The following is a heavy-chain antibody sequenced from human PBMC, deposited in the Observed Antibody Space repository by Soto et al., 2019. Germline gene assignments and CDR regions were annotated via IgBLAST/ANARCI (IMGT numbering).Heavy chain of an antibody. Sequence: HPGGSLRLSCAASGFTFSSYAMSWVRQAPGKGLEWVSAISGSGGSTYYADSVKGRFTISRDNSKNTLYLQMNSLRAEDTAVYYCAKVSSKITMVRGVIMTFDYWGQGTLVTVSS. J-gene: IGHJ4*02. CDR3: AKVSSKITMVRGVIMTFDY. CDR1: GFTFSSYA. V-gene: IGHV3-23*01. CDR2: ISGSGGST. D-gene: IGHD3-10*01.